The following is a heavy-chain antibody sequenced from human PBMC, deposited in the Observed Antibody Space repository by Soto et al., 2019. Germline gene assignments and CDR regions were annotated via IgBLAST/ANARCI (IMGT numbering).Heavy chain of an antibody. V-gene: IGHV3-30-3*01. CDR1: GFTFSSYA. CDR3: ASTMDV. J-gene: IGHJ6*02. CDR2: ISYDGSNK. Sequence: QVQLVESGGGVVQPGRSLRLSCAASGFTFSSYAMNWVRQAPGKGLQWVAVISYDGSNKYYADSVKGRFTISRDNSMNTLYLQMTSLRDEDPAVYSCASTMDVWGQGTTVTVSS.